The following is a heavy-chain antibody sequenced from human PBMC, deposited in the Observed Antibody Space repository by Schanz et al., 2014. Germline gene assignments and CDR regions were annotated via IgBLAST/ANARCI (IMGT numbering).Heavy chain of an antibody. CDR2: IIPNLGSA. Sequence: QVQLVQSGAEVKKPGSSVTVSCKASGDTLSSYGISWVRQAPGQGLEWMGRIIPNLGSANYAQKFQGRVTITADKSTRTVDMELSSLRSEDTAIYSCARGNTIFGVVILGWLDPWGQGTLVTVSS. CDR3: ARGNTIFGVVILGWLDP. D-gene: IGHD3-3*01. V-gene: IGHV1-69*04. CDR1: GDTLSSYG. J-gene: IGHJ5*02.